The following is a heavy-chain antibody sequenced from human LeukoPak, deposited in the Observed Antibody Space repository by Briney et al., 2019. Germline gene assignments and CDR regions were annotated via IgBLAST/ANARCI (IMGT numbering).Heavy chain of an antibody. D-gene: IGHD2-2*01. CDR1: GFIFSTYG. J-gene: IGHJ4*02. CDR3: VKGRYCGGTSCSYFDC. V-gene: IGHV3-23*01. CDR2: ITAGGGST. Sequence: GGSLRLSCVASGFIFSTYGMSWVRRAPGKGLEWVSTITAGGGSTYYADSVKGRFTISRDNFKNTLYLQMNSLRAEDTAIYYCVKGRYCGGTSCSYFDCWGQGTLVTFSS.